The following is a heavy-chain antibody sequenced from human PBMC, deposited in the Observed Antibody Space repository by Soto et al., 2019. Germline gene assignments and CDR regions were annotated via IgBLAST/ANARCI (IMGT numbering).Heavy chain of an antibody. D-gene: IGHD6-13*01. CDR3: ARGSGIAAAGQFDY. CDR2: IIPIFGTA. CDR1: GGTFSSYA. V-gene: IGHV1-69*01. J-gene: IGHJ4*02. Sequence: QVQLVQSGAEVKKPGSAVKVSCKASGGTFSSYAISWVRQAPGQGIEWMGGIIPIFGTANYAQKFQGRVTITAYESTSTAYMELSSLRSEDTAVYYGARGSGIAAAGQFDYWGQGTLGTVSS.